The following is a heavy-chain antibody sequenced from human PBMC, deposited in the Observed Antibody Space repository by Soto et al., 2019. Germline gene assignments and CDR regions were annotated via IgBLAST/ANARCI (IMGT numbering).Heavy chain of an antibody. CDR1: GGSISSSSYY. V-gene: IGHV4-39*01. CDR2: IYYSGST. Sequence: SETLSLTSSVSGGSISSSSYYWGWIRQPPGKGLQWIGTIYYSGSTYYNPSLKSRVTISVDTSKNQFSLKLSSVTAADTAVYYCASSDGGSTIDYWGQGALVTVSS. CDR3: ASSDGGSTIDY. J-gene: IGHJ4*02.